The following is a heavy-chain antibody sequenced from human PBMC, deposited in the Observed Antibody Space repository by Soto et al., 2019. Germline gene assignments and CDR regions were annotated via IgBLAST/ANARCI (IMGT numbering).Heavy chain of an antibody. Sequence: EVQLVESGGGLVKPGGSLTLSCAGSGFTFSSYGFNWVRQAPGKGLEWVSSISSSSSYIHYTDSVRGRFTISRDNAKNSLNLKMNSLRVEDTAVYYCARDQRYYGFDVWGQGTTVTVSS. CDR2: ISSSSSYI. CDR3: ARDQRYYGFDV. J-gene: IGHJ6*01. V-gene: IGHV3-21*02. CDR1: GFTFSSYG.